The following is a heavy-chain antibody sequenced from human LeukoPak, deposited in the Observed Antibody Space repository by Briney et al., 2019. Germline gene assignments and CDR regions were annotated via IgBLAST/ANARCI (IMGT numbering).Heavy chain of an antibody. CDR3: ACHCSGSRCSDHDY. V-gene: IGHV3-23*01. CDR1: GFAFTSYF. CDR2: INGRGDET. J-gene: IGHJ4*02. Sequence: GGSLRLSCTASGFAFTSYFMTWARQAPGTGLEWVSGINGRGDETHYADSVKGRFTTSRDNSKSTGYLQLSGLRAEDTAVYYCACHCSGSRCSDHDYWGQGTVVTVSS. D-gene: IGHD2-15*01.